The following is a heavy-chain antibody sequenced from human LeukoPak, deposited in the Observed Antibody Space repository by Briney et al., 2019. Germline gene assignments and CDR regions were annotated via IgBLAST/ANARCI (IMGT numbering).Heavy chain of an antibody. CDR1: GGSISSYY. CDR3: ARETSQKGAHYMNV. CDR2: IYYSGST. Sequence: PSETLSLTCTVSGGSISSYYWSWIRQPPGKGLEWIGYIYYSGSTSYNPSLKSRVTISVDTSKNQFSLKLSSVTAADTAVYYCARETSQKGAHYMNVWGKGTTITISS. V-gene: IGHV4-59*01. J-gene: IGHJ6*03. D-gene: IGHD3-16*01.